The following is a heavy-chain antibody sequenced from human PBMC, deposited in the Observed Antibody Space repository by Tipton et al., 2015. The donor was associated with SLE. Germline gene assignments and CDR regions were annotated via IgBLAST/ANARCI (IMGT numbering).Heavy chain of an antibody. CDR1: GGSISSGGYS. D-gene: IGHD6-19*01. CDR2: INHSGST. J-gene: IGHJ3*02. V-gene: IGHV4-30-2*01. CDR3: ARVPYSSGWTRWAFDI. Sequence: LRLSCAVSGGSISSGGYSWSWIRQPPGKGLEWIGYINHSGSTNYNPSLKSRVTISVDTSKNQFSLKLSSVTAADTAVYYCARVPYSSGWTRWAFDIWGQGTMVTVSS.